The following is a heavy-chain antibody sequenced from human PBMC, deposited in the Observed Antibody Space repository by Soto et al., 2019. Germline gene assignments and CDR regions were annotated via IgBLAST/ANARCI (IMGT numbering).Heavy chain of an antibody. CDR2: INPSGGST. CDR3: ARVVHDYGDPFDY. CDR1: GYTFTSYY. D-gene: IGHD4-17*01. J-gene: IGHJ4*02. Sequence: PPTSVKVSFKSSGYTFTSYYMHWVRQAPGQGLEWMGIINPSGGSTSYAQKFQGRVTMTRDTSTSTVYMELSSLRSEDTAVYYCARVVHDYGDPFDYWGQGTLVTVSS. V-gene: IGHV1-46*01.